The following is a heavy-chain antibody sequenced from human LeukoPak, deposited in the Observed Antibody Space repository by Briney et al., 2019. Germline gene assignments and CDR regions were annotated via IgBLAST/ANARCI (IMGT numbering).Heavy chain of an antibody. J-gene: IGHJ2*01. CDR2: ISSRGDTT. CDR3: ARNSYSSSWYLKYYWYFDL. V-gene: IGHV3-11*04. Sequence: GGSLRLSCAASGFTFSDYYVTWIRQAPGKGLEWVSYISSRGDTTYYADSVKGRFTISRDNAKNSLFLQMNSLRAEDTAVYYCARNSYSSSWYLKYYWYFDLWGRGTLVTVSS. D-gene: IGHD6-13*01. CDR1: GFTFSDYY.